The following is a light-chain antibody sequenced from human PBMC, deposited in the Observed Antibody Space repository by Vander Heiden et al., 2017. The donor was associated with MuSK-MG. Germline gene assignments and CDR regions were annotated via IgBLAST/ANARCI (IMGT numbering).Light chain of an antibody. J-gene: IGKJ4*01. CDR1: QSVLSY. CDR3: QQRRNWPPLT. V-gene: IGKV3-11*01. CDR2: DAS. Sequence: ESVLTQSPATLSLSPGERATLSCRASQSVLSYLAWYQQKPGQAPRLLIYDASSRAAGVPARFSGSGSGTDFTLTISSREPEDFAVYYCQQRRNWPPLTFGGGTKVEIK.